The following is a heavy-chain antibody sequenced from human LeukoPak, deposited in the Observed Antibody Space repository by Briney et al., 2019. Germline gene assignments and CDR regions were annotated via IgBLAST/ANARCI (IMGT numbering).Heavy chain of an antibody. Sequence: SETLSLTCTVSGGSISSSSYYWGWIRQPPGKGLEWIGYIYYSGSTNYNPSLKSRVTISVDTSKNQFSLKLSSVTAADTAVYYCARGMTTVDYWGQGTLVTVSS. CDR2: IYYSGST. CDR3: ARGMTTVDY. CDR1: GGSISSSSYY. J-gene: IGHJ4*02. D-gene: IGHD4-17*01. V-gene: IGHV4-61*05.